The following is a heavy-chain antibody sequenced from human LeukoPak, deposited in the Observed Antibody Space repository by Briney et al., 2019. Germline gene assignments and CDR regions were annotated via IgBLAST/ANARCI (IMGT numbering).Heavy chain of an antibody. D-gene: IGHD6-19*01. J-gene: IGHJ6*02. Sequence: GGSLRLSCAASGFTFSSYSMNWVRQAPGKGLEWVSSISSSSSYIYYADSVKGRFTISRDNSKNTLYLQMNSLRAEDTAVYYCASTVAASTSHYYYGMDVWGQGTTVTVSS. CDR3: ASTVAASTSHYYYGMDV. CDR2: ISSSSSYI. V-gene: IGHV3-21*01. CDR1: GFTFSSYS.